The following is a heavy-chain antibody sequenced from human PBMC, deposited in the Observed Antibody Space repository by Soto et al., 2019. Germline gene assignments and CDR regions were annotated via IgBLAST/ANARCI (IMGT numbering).Heavy chain of an antibody. CDR1: GFTFSSYA. V-gene: IGHV3-23*01. CDR2: ISGSGSST. J-gene: IGHJ3*02. D-gene: IGHD5-12*01. CDR3: AKDFHPTILGAFDI. Sequence: EGQLLESGGGLVQPGGSLRLSCAASGFTFSSYAMNWVRQAPGKGLEWVSGISGSGSSTYYADSVKGRFTISRDNSKNTLYLQMNSLRVEDTAVYYCAKDFHPTILGAFDIWGQGARVTVSS.